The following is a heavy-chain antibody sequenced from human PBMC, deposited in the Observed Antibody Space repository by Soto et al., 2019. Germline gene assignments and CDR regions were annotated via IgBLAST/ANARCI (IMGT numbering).Heavy chain of an antibody. J-gene: IGHJ4*02. Sequence: ASVKVSCKASGYTFTSYSMHWVRQAPGQRLEWMGWINAGNGNTKYSQKFQGRVTITRDTSASTAYMELSSLRSEDTAVYYCAREGNWKTFDYWGQGTLVTVSS. D-gene: IGHD1-1*01. CDR1: GYTFTSYS. CDR3: AREGNWKTFDY. V-gene: IGHV1-3*01. CDR2: INAGNGNT.